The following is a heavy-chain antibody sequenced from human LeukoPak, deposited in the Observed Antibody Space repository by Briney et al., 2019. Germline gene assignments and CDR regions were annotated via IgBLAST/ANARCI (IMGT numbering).Heavy chain of an antibody. CDR1: GFTFTGYD. Sequence: RGSLRLSCTASGFTFTGYDMHWVRQAPGKGLEWVGGISPNSGSTKYADSFKGRVTMTRDKSYSTAYMEMSRLRSDDTAVYYCARDNGFYDILTGYSFRKFDFWGQGTLVTVSS. V-gene: IGHV1-2*02. CDR3: ARDNGFYDILTGYSFRKFDF. J-gene: IGHJ4*02. CDR2: ISPNSGST. D-gene: IGHD3-9*01.